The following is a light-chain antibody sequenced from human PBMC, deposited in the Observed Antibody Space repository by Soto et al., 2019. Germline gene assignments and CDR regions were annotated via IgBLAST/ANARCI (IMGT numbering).Light chain of an antibody. CDR3: QKYTSAPWT. V-gene: IGKV1-27*01. Sequence: DIQMTQSPSSLSASVGDRVTITCRASQGISNYLAWYQQKPGKVPKLLIYAASTLQSGVPSRLSGSETGTDFTLTVSSLQPEDVATYYCQKYTSAPWTLGQGTKVQIK. CDR2: AAS. J-gene: IGKJ1*01. CDR1: QGISNY.